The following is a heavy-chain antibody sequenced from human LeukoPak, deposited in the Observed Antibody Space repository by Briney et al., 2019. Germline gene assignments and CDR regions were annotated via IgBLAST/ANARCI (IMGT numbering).Heavy chain of an antibody. D-gene: IGHD4/OR15-4a*01. CDR3: ARAPSLSFYYGMDV. V-gene: IGHV1-69*13. J-gene: IGHJ6*02. Sequence: ASVKVSCKASGYTFTSYGISWVRQAPGQGLEWMGGIIPIFGTANYAQKFQGRVTITADESTSTAYMELSSLRSEDTAVYYCARAPSLSFYYGMDVWGQGTTVTVSS. CDR2: IIPIFGTA. CDR1: GYTFTSYG.